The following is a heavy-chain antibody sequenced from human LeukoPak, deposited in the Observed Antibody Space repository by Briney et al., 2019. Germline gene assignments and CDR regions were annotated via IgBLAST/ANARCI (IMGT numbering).Heavy chain of an antibody. D-gene: IGHD2-15*01. CDR3: VRHLSAGRPAFDI. V-gene: IGHV4-59*08. J-gene: IGHJ3*02. Sequence: SETLSLTCTVSGGSINSYYWGWIRQPPGKGLEWIGYIYYSGSTNYNPSLKSRLTISVDTSNNKFSLKLTSLTAADTAVYYCVRHLSAGRPAFDIWGQGTMVTVSS. CDR1: GGSINSYY. CDR2: IYYSGST.